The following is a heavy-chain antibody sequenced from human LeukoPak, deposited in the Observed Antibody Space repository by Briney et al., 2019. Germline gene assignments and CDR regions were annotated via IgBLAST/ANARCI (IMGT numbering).Heavy chain of an antibody. Sequence: SQTLSLACTVSGGSISSDDSYWSWIRQAPGKGLEWIGYIYYSGNTHYNPSLKSRVTMSVYTSPNQFSLRLSSVTAADTAVYYCARGSGYVRGDFDYWGQGTLVTVSS. CDR1: GGSISSDDSY. CDR2: IYYSGNT. V-gene: IGHV4-30-4*01. CDR3: ARGSGYVRGDFDY. J-gene: IGHJ4*02. D-gene: IGHD5-12*01.